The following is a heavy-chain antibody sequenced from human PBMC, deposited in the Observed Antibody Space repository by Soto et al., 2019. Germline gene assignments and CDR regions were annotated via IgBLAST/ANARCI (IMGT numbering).Heavy chain of an antibody. Sequence: EQSGAEVQRPGSSVKVSCEASGGTFSNYAISWVRQAPGQGLEWMGGILPLSGTGTYPQKFQGRVTITADESSSTIYLELRSLRSEDAAVYYCVRDTWGVTVADTDDYYYGMDVWGQGTTVIVSS. CDR2: ILPLSGTG. V-gene: IGHV1-69*01. J-gene: IGHJ6*02. CDR3: VRDTWGVTVADTDDYYYGMDV. D-gene: IGHD4-17*01. CDR1: GGTFSNYA.